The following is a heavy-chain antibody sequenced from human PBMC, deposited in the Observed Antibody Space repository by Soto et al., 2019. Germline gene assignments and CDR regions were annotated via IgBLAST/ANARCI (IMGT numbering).Heavy chain of an antibody. J-gene: IGHJ6*02. Sequence: SVKVSCKASGGTFSSHAISWVRQAPGQGLEWMGGLIPIFGTANYAQKFQGRVTITADESTSTAYMELSSLRSEDTAVYYCATSGGSITIFGVVISRMNYYYYGMEVWGQGTTVTVSS. CDR1: GGTFSSHA. CDR2: LIPIFGTA. CDR3: ATSGGSITIFGVVISRMNYYYYGMEV. D-gene: IGHD3-3*01. V-gene: IGHV1-69*13.